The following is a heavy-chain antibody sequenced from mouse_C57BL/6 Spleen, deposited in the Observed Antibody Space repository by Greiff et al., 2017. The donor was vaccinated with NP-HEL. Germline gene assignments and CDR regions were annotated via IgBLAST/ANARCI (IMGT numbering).Heavy chain of an antibody. CDR1: GYTFTNYW. CDR3: ARGKGNLDY. V-gene: IGHV1-63*01. Sequence: VKLMESGAELVRPGTSVKMSCKASGYTFTNYWIGWAKQRPGHGLEWIGDIYPGGGYTNYNEKFKGKATLTADKSSSTAYMQFSSLTSEDSAIYYCARGKGNLDYWGQGTTLTVSS. CDR2: IYPGGGYT. D-gene: IGHD2-1*01. J-gene: IGHJ2*01.